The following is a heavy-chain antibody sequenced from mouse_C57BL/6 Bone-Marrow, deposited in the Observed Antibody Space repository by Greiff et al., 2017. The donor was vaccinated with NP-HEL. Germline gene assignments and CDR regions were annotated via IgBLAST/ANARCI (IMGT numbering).Heavy chain of an antibody. CDR3: ARSDGYYVGGFDY. Sequence: QVQLQQPGAELVRPGSSVKLSCKASGYTFTSYWMDWVKQRPGQGLEWIGNIYPSDSETHYNQKFKDKATLTVDKSSSTAYMQLSSLTSEDSAVYYCARSDGYYVGGFDYWGQGTTLTVSS. V-gene: IGHV1-61*01. D-gene: IGHD2-3*01. CDR2: IYPSDSET. CDR1: GYTFTSYW. J-gene: IGHJ2*01.